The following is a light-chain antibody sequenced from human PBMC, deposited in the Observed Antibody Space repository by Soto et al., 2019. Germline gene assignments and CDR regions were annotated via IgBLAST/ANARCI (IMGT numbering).Light chain of an antibody. J-gene: IGLJ2*01. CDR1: SSNIGAGYD. CDR3: QSYDNSLSGYVI. V-gene: IGLV1-40*01. CDR2: GDT. Sequence: QSVLTQPPSGSGAPGQRVTISCTGSSSNIGAGYDVHWYQHLPGTAPKLLIYGDTNRPSGVPDRFSGSKSDTSASLAITGLQAADEADYYCQSYDNSLSGYVIFGGGTKLTVL.